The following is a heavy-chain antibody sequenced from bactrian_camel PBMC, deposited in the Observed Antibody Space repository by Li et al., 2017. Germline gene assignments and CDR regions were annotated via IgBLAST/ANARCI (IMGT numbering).Heavy chain of an antibody. Sequence: HVQLVESGGGSVQAGESLRLSCAVSRTTPSDRYCIAWFRQTPGREREGVASIDDDGTVDYADSVKGRFTVSLDSRKNTLSLQMTALKPEDTAMYYCAFAVVGGGLWYDTYEYHFWGQGTQVTVS. D-gene: IGHD5*01. CDR1: RTTPSDRYC. CDR2: IDDDGTV. J-gene: IGHJ4*01. V-gene: IGHV3S6*01. CDR3: AFAVVGGGLWYDTYEYHF.